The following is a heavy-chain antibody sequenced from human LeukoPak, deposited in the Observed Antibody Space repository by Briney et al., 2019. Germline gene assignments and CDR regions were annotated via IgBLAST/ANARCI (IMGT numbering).Heavy chain of an antibody. J-gene: IGHJ4*02. CDR1: GGSISSSSYY. V-gene: IGHV4-39*01. CDR3: ARSELGGEALDH. Sequence: SETLSLTCTVSGGSISSSSYYWGWIRQPPGKGLEWIGSIYYSGSTYYNPSLKSRVTISVDTSKNQFSLNLSSVTAADTAVYYCARSELGGEALDHWGQGTLVTVSS. D-gene: IGHD2-15*01. CDR2: IYYSGST.